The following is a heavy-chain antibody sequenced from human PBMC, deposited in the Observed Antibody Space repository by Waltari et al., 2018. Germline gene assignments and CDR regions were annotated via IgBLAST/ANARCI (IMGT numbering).Heavy chain of an antibody. D-gene: IGHD2-15*01. CDR1: GFSLTTYGVG. CDR3: TRRLYGGNPDAFDI. Sequence: QSTLKESGPTLVKPTEPLTLTCTLSGFSLTTYGVGVAWIRQPPGKALEWLARIYWDDDKRYSPSLKSRLTVTKDTSKNQVVLTMTNMDPVDTATYRCTRRLYGGNPDAFDIWGQGTMVTVSS. J-gene: IGHJ3*02. V-gene: IGHV2-5*02. CDR2: IYWDDDK.